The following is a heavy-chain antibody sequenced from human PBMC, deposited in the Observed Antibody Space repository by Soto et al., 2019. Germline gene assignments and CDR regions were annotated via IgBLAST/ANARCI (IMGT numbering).Heavy chain of an antibody. CDR1: GRTFSSFP. V-gene: IGHV1-69*06. Sequence: QVQAVQSGAEVKKPGSSVKISCKASGRTFSSFPTSWVRQVPGQGLEWAGGVISASGSVTYAPKFQGRVTITAVNSAGIGYMELTSLTSEDTAIYYCARVGSRDAYNYVLDHWGQGTMVTVSS. J-gene: IGHJ1*01. D-gene: IGHD5-18*01. CDR3: ARVGSRDAYNYVLDH. CDR2: VISASGSV.